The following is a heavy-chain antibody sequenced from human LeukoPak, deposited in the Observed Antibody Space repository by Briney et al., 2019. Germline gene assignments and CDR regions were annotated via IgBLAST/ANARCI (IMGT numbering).Heavy chain of an antibody. CDR1: GFTFSSYD. D-gene: IGHD5-18*01. J-gene: IGHJ5*02. Sequence: GGSLRLSCAASGFTFSSYDMHWVRQATGKGLEWVSAIGTAGDTYYPGSVKGRFTISRENAKNSLYPQMNSLRAGDTAVYYCARGHSYGYVKSWFDPWGQGTLVTVSS. CDR2: IGTAGDT. CDR3: ARGHSYGYVKSWFDP. V-gene: IGHV3-13*01.